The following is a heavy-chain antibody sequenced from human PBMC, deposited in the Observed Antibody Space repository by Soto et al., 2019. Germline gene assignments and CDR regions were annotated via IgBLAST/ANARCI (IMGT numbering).Heavy chain of an antibody. J-gene: IGHJ4*02. D-gene: IGHD3-10*01. CDR3: ASRWGEGRVDY. Sequence: QVHLQESGPGLVKPSGTLSLTCAVSGGSISSSNWWSWVRQPPGKGLEWIGEIYHSGNTNYNPSLKSRVTLAVDKSRNQFSLKLSSVTAADTAVYYCASRWGEGRVDYWGQGTLVTVSS. CDR2: IYHSGNT. V-gene: IGHV4-4*02. CDR1: GGSISSSNW.